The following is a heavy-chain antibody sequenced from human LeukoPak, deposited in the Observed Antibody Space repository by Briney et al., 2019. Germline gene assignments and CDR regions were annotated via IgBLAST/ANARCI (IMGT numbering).Heavy chain of an antibody. J-gene: IGHJ4*02. CDR3: ARDTDFSIDY. D-gene: IGHD2/OR15-2a*01. V-gene: IGHV1-18*01. Sequence: DSVKGSCKASGYTFTNYGIAWVRQAPGQGLEWMGWINTRSGDAQLAHSLQARVTMTTDTSTSTASMELGSLGSDDTAVYYCARDTDFSIDYWGQGSLVTVSS. CDR1: GYTFTNYG. CDR2: INTRSGDA.